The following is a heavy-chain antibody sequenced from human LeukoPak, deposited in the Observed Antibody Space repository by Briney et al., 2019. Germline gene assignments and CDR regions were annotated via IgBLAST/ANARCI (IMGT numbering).Heavy chain of an antibody. CDR3: TRDKDWSYDY. Sequence: PGGSLRLSCTGSGFNFGEYAVNWVRQAPGKGLERVGLITTKAAGGTPEYAASVRGRFSISRDDSKSIAYLEMNSLKTEDTAVYYCTRDKDWSYDYWGQGTLVTVSS. V-gene: IGHV3-49*04. J-gene: IGHJ4*02. D-gene: IGHD3/OR15-3a*01. CDR2: ITTKAAGGTP. CDR1: GFNFGEYA.